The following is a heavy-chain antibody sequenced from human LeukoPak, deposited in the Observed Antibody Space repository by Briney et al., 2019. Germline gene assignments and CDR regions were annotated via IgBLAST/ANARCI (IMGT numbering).Heavy chain of an antibody. CDR3: ARGASYYDY. Sequence: GGSLRLSCAASGFTFSSYAMSWVRQAPGKGLEWVSGIHPGDNTYYADSVKGRFTISRDNSKNTVYLQMNSLRAEDTAVYHCARGASYYDYWGQGTLVTVS. V-gene: IGHV3-53*01. D-gene: IGHD3-10*01. CDR1: GFTFSSYA. CDR2: IHPGDNT. J-gene: IGHJ4*02.